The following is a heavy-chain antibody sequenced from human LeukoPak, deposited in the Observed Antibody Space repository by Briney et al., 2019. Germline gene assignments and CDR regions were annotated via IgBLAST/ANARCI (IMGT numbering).Heavy chain of an antibody. J-gene: IGHJ3*02. CDR3: AKSLLTTATGTGRAFDI. Sequence: PGGSQRLSCAASGFTLGTYDMYWVRQAPGKGLECVSSISRSGGSTYYADSVKGRFTISRDNSKNTLYLQMSSLRADDTAVYYCAKSLLTTATGTGRAFDIWGQGTMVTVSA. D-gene: IGHD1-1*01. V-gene: IGHV3-23*01. CDR1: GFTLGTYD. CDR2: ISRSGGST.